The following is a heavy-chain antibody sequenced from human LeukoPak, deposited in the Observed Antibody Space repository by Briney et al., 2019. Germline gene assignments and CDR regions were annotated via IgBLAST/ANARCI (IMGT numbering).Heavy chain of an antibody. CDR3: AASHYYDSSGYYGNWFDP. D-gene: IGHD3-22*01. V-gene: IGHV1-24*01. CDR1: GYTLTELS. Sequence: ASVKVSCKVSGYTLTELSMHWVRQAPGKGLEWMGGFDPEDGETIYAQKFQGRVTMTEDTSTDTAYMELSSLRSEDTAVYYCAASHYYDSSGYYGNWFDPWGQGTLVTVSS. CDR2: FDPEDGET. J-gene: IGHJ5*02.